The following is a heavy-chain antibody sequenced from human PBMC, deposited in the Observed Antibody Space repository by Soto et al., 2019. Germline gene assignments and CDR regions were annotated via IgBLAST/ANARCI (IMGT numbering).Heavy chain of an antibody. Sequence: QITLRESGPTLVQPTQTLTLTCTLSGVSLTTPGVGVGWIRQPPGKALEWLALIYWDDDKRFNPSLKSRLAITGDTSKNKVVKTMPDMAPVDTGIYYCALRQRTVVVGAPFDIWGQGSQVTFSS. J-gene: IGHJ4*02. D-gene: IGHD2-15*01. V-gene: IGHV2-5*02. CDR1: GVSLTTPGVG. CDR2: IYWDDDK. CDR3: ALRQRTVVVGAPFDI.